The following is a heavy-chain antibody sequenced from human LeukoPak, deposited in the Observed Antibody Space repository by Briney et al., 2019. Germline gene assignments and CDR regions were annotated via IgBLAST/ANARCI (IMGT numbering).Heavy chain of an antibody. J-gene: IGHJ3*02. V-gene: IGHV1-69*04. CDR3: ARELSRCSSTSWHDAFDI. CDR2: IIPILGIA. Sequence: ASVKVSCKASGGTFSSYAISWVRQAPGQGLEWMGRIIPILGIANYAQKFQGRVTITADKSTSTAYMELSSLRSEDTAVYYCARELSRCSSTSWHDAFDIWGQGTMVTVSS. D-gene: IGHD2-2*01. CDR1: GGTFSSYA.